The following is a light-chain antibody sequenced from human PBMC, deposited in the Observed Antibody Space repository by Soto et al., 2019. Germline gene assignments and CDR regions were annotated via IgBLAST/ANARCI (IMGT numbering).Light chain of an antibody. V-gene: IGKV3-20*01. CDR1: QSVSNNY. J-gene: IGKJ1*01. CDR3: QQYGSSPWT. CDR2: GAS. Sequence: EIVLTQSPGTLSLSPGERATLSCRASQSVSNNYLAWYQQKLGRAPRLLMYGASSRTTGTPDRFSGSGSGTDFTLTINRLEPEDFAIYYCQQYGSSPWTFGQGTRVEIK.